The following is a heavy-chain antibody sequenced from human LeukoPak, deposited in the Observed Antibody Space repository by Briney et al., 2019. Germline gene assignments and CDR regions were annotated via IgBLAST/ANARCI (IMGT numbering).Heavy chain of an antibody. V-gene: IGHV1-2*02. J-gene: IGHJ4*02. CDR2: INPNSGGT. Sequence: ASVKVSCKASGYTFTGYYMHWVRQAPGQGLEWMGWINPNSGGTNYAQKFQGRVTMTRDTSISTAYMELSRLRPDDTAVYYCARGGRGGAWYYDFWSGYEYYFDYWGQGTLVTVSS. D-gene: IGHD3-3*01. CDR3: ARGGRGGAWYYDFWSGYEYYFDY. CDR1: GYTFTGYY.